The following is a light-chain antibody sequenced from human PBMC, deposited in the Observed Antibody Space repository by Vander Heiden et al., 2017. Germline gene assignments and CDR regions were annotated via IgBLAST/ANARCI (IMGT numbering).Light chain of an antibody. CDR3: SSYTTMITLENV. J-gene: IGLJ1*01. CDR1: SSDVGGYNY. V-gene: IGLV2-14*03. Sequence: QSALTQPASVSGSPGQSITIPCTGTSSDVGGYNYVSWYQQHPGKAPKLMIYDVSSRPSGVSNRFSGSKSGNTASLTISGLQAEDEADYYCSSYTTMITLENVFGTGTKVTVL. CDR2: DVS.